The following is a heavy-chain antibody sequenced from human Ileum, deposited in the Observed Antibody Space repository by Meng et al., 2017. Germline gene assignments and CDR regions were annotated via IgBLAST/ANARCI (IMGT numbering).Heavy chain of an antibody. J-gene: IGHJ1*01. CDR1: GFTFRAYA. V-gene: IGHV3-33*06. CDR2: IWYDGTNE. Sequence: GESLKISCAASGFTFRAYAMHWVRQAPGKGLEWVVLIWYDGTNENDVDSVKGLCTISRDNSKNILYLQLNSLRAEDTAVYYCVKDHWTSGMSMELKWGQGTLVTVSS. D-gene: IGHD3-10*01. CDR3: VKDHWTSGMSMELK.